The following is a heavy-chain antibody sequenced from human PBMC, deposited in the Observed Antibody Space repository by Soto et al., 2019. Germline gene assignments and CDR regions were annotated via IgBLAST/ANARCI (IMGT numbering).Heavy chain of an antibody. D-gene: IGHD3-3*01. Sequence: QVHLVQSGAEVKKPGASVKVSCKASGYTFTGNYIHWVRQAPGQGHEWMGWVNPDNGGTTSAQKFQGRVTMTRDTSVTTAYMELTRLTSDDTAVYYCARDPRPPSGWLGFWEYGMDVWGQGTTVTVSS. J-gene: IGHJ6*02. V-gene: IGHV1-2*02. CDR3: ARDPRPPSGWLGFWEYGMDV. CDR1: GYTFTGNY. CDR2: VNPDNGGT.